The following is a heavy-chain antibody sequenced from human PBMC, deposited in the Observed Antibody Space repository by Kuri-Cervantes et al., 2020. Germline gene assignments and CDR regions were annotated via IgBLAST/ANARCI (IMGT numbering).Heavy chain of an antibody. D-gene: IGHD4-11*01. Sequence: GESLKISCAASGFSFGSYGMHWVRQAPGKGLEWVAVISYDGSNKYYADSVKGRFTISRDNSKNTLYLQMNSLRAEDTAVYYCAKDGSYSNNLADFDYWGQGTLVTVSS. J-gene: IGHJ4*02. CDR2: ISYDGSNK. V-gene: IGHV3-33*05. CDR1: GFSFGSYG. CDR3: AKDGSYSNNLADFDY.